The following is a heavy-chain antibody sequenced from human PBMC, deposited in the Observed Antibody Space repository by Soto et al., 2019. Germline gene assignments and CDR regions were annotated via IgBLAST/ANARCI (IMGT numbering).Heavy chain of an antibody. D-gene: IGHD3-22*01. CDR2: VYYGGST. V-gene: IGHV4-39*01. Sequence: SETLSLTCTVSGGSISSSSYYWGWIRQPPGKGLEWIGNVYYGGSTYYNPSLKSRVTISVETSKSQFSLKLSSVTAADTAEYYCAGGDYYHSSGYYFYYYTMDVWGQGTTVTVSS. CDR3: AGGDYYHSSGYYFYYYTMDV. CDR1: GGSISSSSYY. J-gene: IGHJ6*02.